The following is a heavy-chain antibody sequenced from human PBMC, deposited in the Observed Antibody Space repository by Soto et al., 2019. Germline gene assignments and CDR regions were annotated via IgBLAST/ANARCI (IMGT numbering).Heavy chain of an antibody. V-gene: IGHV4-59*01. CDR3: ARRLFGSGWTLDS. D-gene: IGHD6-19*01. Sequence: SETLSLTCDVSGAAITTYYCSFIRQAPGKGLEWIGNVYHTGTTDYNSSLKSRVTISVDTSKNQFSLNMNSVTAADTAVYYCARRLFGSGWTLDSWGQGALVTVSS. CDR1: GAAITTYY. J-gene: IGHJ4*02. CDR2: VYHTGTT.